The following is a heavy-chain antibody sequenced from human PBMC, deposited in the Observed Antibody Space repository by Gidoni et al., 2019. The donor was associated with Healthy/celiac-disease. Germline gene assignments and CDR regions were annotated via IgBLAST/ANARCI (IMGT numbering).Heavy chain of an antibody. Sequence: QLQLQESGPGLVKPSETLSLTCTVAGGSISSSSYHWGWIRQPPGKGLEWIGSIYYGGSTYSNPSLKSLVTISVDTSKNQFSLKLSSVTAADTAVYYCARQYSYGPNWFDPWGQGTLVTVSS. D-gene: IGHD5-18*01. CDR1: GGSISSSSYH. CDR2: IYYGGST. CDR3: ARQYSYGPNWFDP. J-gene: IGHJ5*02. V-gene: IGHV4-39*01.